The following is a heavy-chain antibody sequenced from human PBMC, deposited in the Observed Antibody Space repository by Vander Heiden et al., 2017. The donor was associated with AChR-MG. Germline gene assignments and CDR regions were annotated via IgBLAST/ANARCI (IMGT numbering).Heavy chain of an antibody. D-gene: IGHD3-22*01. J-gene: IGHJ4*02. V-gene: IGHV3-30-3*01. CDR2: ISYDGSNK. CDR3: ARDRWYYYDSSGYSSLTFDY. CDR1: GFTFSSYA. Sequence: QVQLVESGGGVVQPGRSLRPSCAAPGFTFSSYAMHWVRQAPGKGLEWVAVISYDGSNKYYADSVKGRFTISRDNSKNTLYLQMNSLRAEDTAVYYCARDRWYYYDSSGYSSLTFDYWGQGTLVTVSS.